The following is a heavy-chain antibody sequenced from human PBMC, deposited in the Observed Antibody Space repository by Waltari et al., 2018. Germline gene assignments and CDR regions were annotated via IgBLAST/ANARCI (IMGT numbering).Heavy chain of an antibody. CDR2: VYPKDGET. CDR1: GYTFTDYY. Sequence: VQLVQSGAEVKKPGASVKVSCKVSGYTFTDYYMHWGQQAPGKGVEWMGRVYPKDGETIYAEKFQGRVTITADTATDTAYMELSSLRSEDTAVYYCATEGRGDFPGAHQAKWFDPWGQGTLVTVSS. V-gene: IGHV1-69-2*01. J-gene: IGHJ5*02. CDR3: ATEGRGDFPGAHQAKWFDP. D-gene: IGHD1-26*01.